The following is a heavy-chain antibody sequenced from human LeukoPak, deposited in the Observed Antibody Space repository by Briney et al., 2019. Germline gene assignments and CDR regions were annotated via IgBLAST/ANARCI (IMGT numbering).Heavy chain of an antibody. CDR1: GFTFSNAW. Sequence: PGGSLRLSCAASGFTFSNAWMSWVRQAPGKGLEWVGRIKSKTDGGTTDYAAPVKGRFTISRDDSKNTLYLQMNSLKTEDTAVYYCTTDHSSGWSTEDYWGQGTLVTVSS. CDR3: TTDHSSGWSTEDY. CDR2: IKSKTDGGTT. J-gene: IGHJ4*02. D-gene: IGHD6-19*01. V-gene: IGHV3-15*01.